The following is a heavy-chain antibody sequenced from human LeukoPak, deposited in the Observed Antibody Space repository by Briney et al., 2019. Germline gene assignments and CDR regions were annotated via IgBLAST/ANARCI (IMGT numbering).Heavy chain of an antibody. Sequence: PSETLSLTCTVSGYSISSGYYWGWIRQPPGKGLEWIGSIFHSGSTYYNPSLKSRVTISVDTSKNQFSLKLSSVTAADTAVYYCARGSVVRGVITAPFDYWGQGTLVTVSS. J-gene: IGHJ4*02. V-gene: IGHV4-38-2*02. CDR3: ARGSVVRGVITAPFDY. CDR1: GYSISSGYY. CDR2: IFHSGST. D-gene: IGHD3-10*01.